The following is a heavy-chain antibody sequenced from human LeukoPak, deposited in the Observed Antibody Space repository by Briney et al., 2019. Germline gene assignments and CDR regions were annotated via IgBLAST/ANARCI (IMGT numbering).Heavy chain of an antibody. CDR1: GFTFDDYA. Sequence: PGRSLRLSCSASGFTFDDYAMHSVRQAPGKGLGWVSGISWNSGSIGYADSVKGRFTISRDNAKNSLYLQMNSLRAEDTALYYCAKDRRGSGDYGMDVWGQGTTVTVSS. CDR3: AKDRRGSGDYGMDV. D-gene: IGHD3-10*01. V-gene: IGHV3-9*01. J-gene: IGHJ6*02. CDR2: ISWNSGSI.